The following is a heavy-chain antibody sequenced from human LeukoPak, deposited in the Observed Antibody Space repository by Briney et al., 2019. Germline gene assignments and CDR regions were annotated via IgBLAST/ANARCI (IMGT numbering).Heavy chain of an antibody. CDR3: ARDSKGLVDY. D-gene: IGHD6-19*01. V-gene: IGHV4-59*01. CDR1: GGSISGYY. CDR2: IYYSGST. J-gene: IGHJ4*02. Sequence: PSETLSLTCTVSGGSISGYYWSWIRQPPGKGLEWIAYIYYSGSTNYNPSLKSRVTISVDTSKNQFSLSLTSVTAADTAVYYCARDSKGLVDYWGQGTLVTVSS.